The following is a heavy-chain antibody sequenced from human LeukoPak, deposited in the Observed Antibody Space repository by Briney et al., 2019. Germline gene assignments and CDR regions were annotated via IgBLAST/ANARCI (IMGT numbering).Heavy chain of an antibody. CDR2: IYYSGST. V-gene: IGHV4-59*01. D-gene: IGHD5-12*01. Sequence: SETLSLTCTVSGGSISSYYWSWIRQPPGKGLEWIGYIYYSGSTNYNPSLKSRVTISVDTSKNQLYLKLSSVTAADADVYYCAISCYSGYGYYFDYWGQGTLVTVSS. CDR1: GGSISSYY. CDR3: AISCYSGYGYYFDY. J-gene: IGHJ4*02.